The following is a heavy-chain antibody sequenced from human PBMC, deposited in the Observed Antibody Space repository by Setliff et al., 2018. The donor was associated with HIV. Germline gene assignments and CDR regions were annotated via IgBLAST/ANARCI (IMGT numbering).Heavy chain of an antibody. CDR2: IYSGGST. D-gene: IGHD6-19*01. Sequence: GGSLRLSCAASGFTFSIYSMNWVRQAPGKGLEWVSVIYSGGSTYYADSVKGRFTIYKDNSKNTLYLQMNSLRAEDTAVYYCAREERVADRPDLDAFDIWGQGTMVTVSS. CDR1: GFTFSIYS. J-gene: IGHJ3*02. CDR3: AREERVADRPDLDAFDI. V-gene: IGHV3-66*02.